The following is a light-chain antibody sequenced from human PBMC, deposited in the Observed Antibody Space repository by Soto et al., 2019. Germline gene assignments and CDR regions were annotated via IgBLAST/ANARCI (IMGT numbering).Light chain of an antibody. V-gene: IGKV3-11*01. CDR1: QSVSSY. J-gene: IGKJ5*01. CDR2: DVS. Sequence: DIMLTQSPATRSLSLGERASLSCRASQSVSSYLAWYQQKPGQAPRLLIYDVSNRATGIPARFSGSGSGTDFTLTISSLEPEDFAVYYCQQRFTFGQGTRLEIK. CDR3: QQRFT.